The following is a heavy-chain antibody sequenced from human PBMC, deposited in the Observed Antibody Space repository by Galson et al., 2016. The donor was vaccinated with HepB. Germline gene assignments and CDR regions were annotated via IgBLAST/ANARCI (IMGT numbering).Heavy chain of an antibody. Sequence: TLSLTCTVSGASIDSGGYYWGWLRQRPGKDLEWIGHIYYLGTTHYNASFKSRVAMSVDTPKGQFSLRLNSVTAADTAVYFCARVRELYAVVITNFFDMWGPGTMVTVSS. D-gene: IGHD2-8*01. CDR2: IYYLGTT. V-gene: IGHV4-31*03. J-gene: IGHJ3*02. CDR3: ARVRELYAVVITNFFDM. CDR1: GASIDSGGYY.